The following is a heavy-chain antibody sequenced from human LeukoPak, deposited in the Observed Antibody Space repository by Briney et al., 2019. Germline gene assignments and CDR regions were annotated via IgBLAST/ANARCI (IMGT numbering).Heavy chain of an antibody. CDR3: ARDSEHDYGDYGVNY. CDR2: ISSSGSTI. Sequence: GGSLRLSCAASGFTFSDYYMSWIRQAPGKGLEWVSYISSSGSTIYYADTVKGRFTISRDNAKNSLYLQMNSLRAEDTAVYYCARDSEHDYGDYGVNYWGQGTLVTVSS. D-gene: IGHD4-17*01. V-gene: IGHV3-11*04. J-gene: IGHJ4*02. CDR1: GFTFSDYY.